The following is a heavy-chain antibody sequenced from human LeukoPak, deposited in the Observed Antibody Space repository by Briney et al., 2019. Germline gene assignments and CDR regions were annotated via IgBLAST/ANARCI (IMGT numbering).Heavy chain of an antibody. D-gene: IGHD1-20*01. CDR1: GDSMSSYY. J-gene: IGHJ5*02. CDR2: IYYSGST. V-gene: IGHV4-59*01. Sequence: SETLSLTCTVSGDSMSSYYWGWIRQPPGKGLDWNGDIYYSGSTNYNPSLKSRAIILADTSKNQFSLRLSSVTAADTAVYYCARDRGITGNLGWFDPWGQGTLVTVSS. CDR3: ARDRGITGNLGWFDP.